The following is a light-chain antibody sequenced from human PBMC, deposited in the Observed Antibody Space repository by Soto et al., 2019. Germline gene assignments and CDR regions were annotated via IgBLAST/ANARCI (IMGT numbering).Light chain of an antibody. CDR1: QSVSST. Sequence: EKVMTQSPATLSVSPGERATLSCRASQSVSSTLAWYQQKPGQAPRLLIYDASTRANGIPARFSGSGSGTEFTLTISKLQSEDLAVYYCLQYNDWPRTFGQGTKVDIK. CDR2: DAS. CDR3: LQYNDWPRT. J-gene: IGKJ1*01. V-gene: IGKV3-15*01.